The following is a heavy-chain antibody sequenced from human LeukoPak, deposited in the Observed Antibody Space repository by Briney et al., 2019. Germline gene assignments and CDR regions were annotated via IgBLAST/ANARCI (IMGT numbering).Heavy chain of an antibody. CDR3: AKDNYYGSGSFFDY. J-gene: IGHJ4*02. D-gene: IGHD3-10*01. V-gene: IGHV3-30*02. CDR1: GFTFSSYG. Sequence: PGGSLRLSCAASGFTFSSYGMHWVRQAPGKGLEWVTFIRYDESNRYYADSVKGRFTISRDISKNTLYLQMNSLRADDTVIYYCAKDNYYGSGSFFDYWGQGTLVTVSS. CDR2: IRYDESNR.